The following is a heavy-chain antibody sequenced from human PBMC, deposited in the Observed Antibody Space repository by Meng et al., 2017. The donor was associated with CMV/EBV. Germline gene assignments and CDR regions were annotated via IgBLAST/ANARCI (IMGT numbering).Heavy chain of an antibody. CDR3: AREYYDFWSGYYTGAVGWFDP. J-gene: IGHJ5*02. CDR1: SDA. D-gene: IGHD3-3*01. Sequence: SDAMHWVRQAPGKGLEWVAVISYDGSNKYYADSVKGRFTISRDNSKNTLYLQMNSLRAEDTAVYYCAREYYDFWSGYYTGAVGWFDPWGQGTLVTVSS. CDR2: ISYDGSNK. V-gene: IGHV3-30-3*01.